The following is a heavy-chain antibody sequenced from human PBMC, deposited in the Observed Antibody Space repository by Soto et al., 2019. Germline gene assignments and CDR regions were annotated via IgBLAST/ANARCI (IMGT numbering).Heavy chain of an antibody. CDR3: ARSSFDY. V-gene: IGHV3-21*01. Sequence: GGSLRLSCAASGFTFSGYTMNWVRQAPGKGLGWVSSITSGSSYIYYADSVKGRFTISRDNAKNSLYLQINSLRAEDTAVYYCARSSFDYWGQGTRVTVSS. CDR2: ITSGSSYI. CDR1: GFTFSGYT. J-gene: IGHJ4*02.